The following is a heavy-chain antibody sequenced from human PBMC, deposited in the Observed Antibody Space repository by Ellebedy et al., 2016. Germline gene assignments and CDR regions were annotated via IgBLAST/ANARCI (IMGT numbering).Heavy chain of an antibody. CDR2: ISYDGSSK. CDR1: GFTFSSYG. J-gene: IGHJ4*02. V-gene: IGHV3-30*03. CDR3: ARSLGYCSGTTCSEGFYFDY. Sequence: GGSLRLSCAASGFTFSSYGMHWVRQAPGKGLEWVAVISYDGSSKYYADSVKGRFTISRDNSKNTLYLQMNSLRAEDTAVYYCARSLGYCSGTTCSEGFYFDYWGQGTLVTVSS. D-gene: IGHD2-2*01.